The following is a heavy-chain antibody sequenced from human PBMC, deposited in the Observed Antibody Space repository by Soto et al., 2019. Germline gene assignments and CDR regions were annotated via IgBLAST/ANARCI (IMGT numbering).Heavy chain of an antibody. D-gene: IGHD2-2*02. Sequence: SETLSLTCTVSGGSISSSSYYWGWIRQPPGKGLEWIGSIYYSGSTYYNPSLKSRVTISVDTSKNQFSLKLSSVTAADTAVYYCARDQVYRGYYYGMDVWGQGTTVTVSS. J-gene: IGHJ6*02. CDR2: IYYSGST. CDR3: ARDQVYRGYYYGMDV. V-gene: IGHV4-39*02. CDR1: GGSISSSSYY.